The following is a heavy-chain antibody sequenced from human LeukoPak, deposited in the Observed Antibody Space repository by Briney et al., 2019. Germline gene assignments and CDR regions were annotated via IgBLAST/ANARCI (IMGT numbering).Heavy chain of an antibody. CDR1: GFTFSSYA. D-gene: IGHD6-13*01. CDR3: ARGQQQLSIDY. CDR2: ISYDGSNK. V-gene: IGHV3-30*04. Sequence: GGSLRLSCAASGFTFSSYAMHWVRQAPGKGLEWVAVISYDGSNKYYADSVKGRFTISRDNSKNTLYLQMNSLRAEDTAVYYCARGQQQLSIDYWGQGTLVIVSS. J-gene: IGHJ4*02.